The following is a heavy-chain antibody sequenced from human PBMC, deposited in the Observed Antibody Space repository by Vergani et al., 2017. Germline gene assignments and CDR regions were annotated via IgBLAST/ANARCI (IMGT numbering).Heavy chain of an antibody. CDR3: ARGLLRYCDWFGVDGMDV. Sequence: QVQLQESGPGLVKPSETLSLTCTVSGGSISSYYWSWIRKRPWKGLEWIGYIYYSGSTNYNPSLTSRVTISVDTSKNQFSLKLSSVTAAATAVYYCARGLLRYCDWFGVDGMDVWGQGTTVTVSS. D-gene: IGHD3-9*01. CDR1: GGSISSYY. V-gene: IGHV4-59*01. J-gene: IGHJ6*02. CDR2: IYYSGST.